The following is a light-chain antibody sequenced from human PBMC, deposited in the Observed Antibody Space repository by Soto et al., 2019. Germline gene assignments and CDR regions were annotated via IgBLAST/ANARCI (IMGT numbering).Light chain of an antibody. V-gene: IGKV3-15*01. Sequence: EIVMTQSPATLSVSPGERATLSCRASQSVSSNLAWYQQKPGQAPRLLIYGASTRATGIPARFSGSGSGTDFTLTISSLEPEDFAVYYCQQRSNWPPKITFGQGTKVDIK. J-gene: IGKJ1*01. CDR1: QSVSSN. CDR2: GAS. CDR3: QQRSNWPPKIT.